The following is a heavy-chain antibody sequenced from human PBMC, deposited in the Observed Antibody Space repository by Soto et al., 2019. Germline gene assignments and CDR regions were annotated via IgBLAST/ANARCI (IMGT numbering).Heavy chain of an antibody. D-gene: IGHD1-1*01. V-gene: IGHV4-59*08. CDR2: IYNSGRT. Sequence: QVQLQESGPGLVKPSETLSLTCTVSGGSISSYYWSWIRQPPGKGLEWIGYIYNSGRTNYNPSLKIRVTISVDTSKTQFSLKLSSVTAADPAVYYCARRYGYSFDYWGQGTLVTVSS. J-gene: IGHJ4*02. CDR3: ARRYGYSFDY. CDR1: GGSISSYY.